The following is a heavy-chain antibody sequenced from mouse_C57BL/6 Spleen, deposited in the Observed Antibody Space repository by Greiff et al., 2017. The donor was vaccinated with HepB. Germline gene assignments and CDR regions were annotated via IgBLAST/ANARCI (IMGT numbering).Heavy chain of an antibody. CDR3: ARREGTWFAY. V-gene: IGHV1-50*01. J-gene: IGHJ3*01. CDR2: IDPSDSYT. CDR1: GYTFTSYW. Sequence: QVQLQQPGAELVKPGASVKLSCKASGYTFTSYWMQWVKQRPGQGLEWIGEIDPSDSYTNYNQKFKGKATLTVDPSSSTAYMQLSSLTSEDSAVYYCARREGTWFAYWGQGTLVTVSA.